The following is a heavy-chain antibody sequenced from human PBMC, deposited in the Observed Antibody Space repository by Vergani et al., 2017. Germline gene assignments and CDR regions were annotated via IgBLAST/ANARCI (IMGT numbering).Heavy chain of an antibody. J-gene: IGHJ1*01. CDR2: INHSGST. D-gene: IGHD1-26*01. V-gene: IGHV4-34*01. CDR1: GGSFSGYY. Sequence: QVQLQQWGAGLLKPSETLSLTCAVYGGSFSGYYWRWLRQPPGKGLEWIGEINHSGSTNYNPSLKSRVTISVDTSKHQFSLKLSSVTAADTAVYYCAREVSEGSYLGYFQHWGQGTLVTVSS. CDR3: AREVSEGSYLGYFQH.